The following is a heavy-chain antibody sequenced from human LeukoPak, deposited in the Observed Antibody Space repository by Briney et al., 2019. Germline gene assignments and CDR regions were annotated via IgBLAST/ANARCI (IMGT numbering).Heavy chain of an antibody. CDR3: AKDRYYYDSSGYYHFFDY. CDR2: ISYDGSNK. J-gene: IGHJ4*02. V-gene: IGHV3-30*18. Sequence: PGGSLRLSCAASGFTFSSYGMHWVRQAPGKGLEWVAVISYDGSNKYYADSVKGRFTISRDNSKNTLYLQMNSLRAEDTAVYYCAKDRYYYDSSGYYHFFDYWGQGTLVTVSS. CDR1: GFTFSSYG. D-gene: IGHD3-22*01.